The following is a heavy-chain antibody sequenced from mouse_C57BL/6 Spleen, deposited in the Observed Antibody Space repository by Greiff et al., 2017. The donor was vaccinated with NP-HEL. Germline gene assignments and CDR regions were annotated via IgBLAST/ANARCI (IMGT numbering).Heavy chain of an antibody. CDR2: IRSKSSNYAT. D-gene: IGHD4-1*01. CDR1: GFTFNTYA. V-gene: IGHV10-3*01. Sequence: EVQLVESGGGLVQPKGSLKLSCAASGFTFNTYAMHWVRQAPGKGLEWVARIRSKSSNYATYYADSVKDRFTISRDDSQSMLYLQMNNLKTEDTAMYYCVRDGAGTVYYAMDYWGQGTSVTVSS. J-gene: IGHJ4*01. CDR3: VRDGAGTVYYAMDY.